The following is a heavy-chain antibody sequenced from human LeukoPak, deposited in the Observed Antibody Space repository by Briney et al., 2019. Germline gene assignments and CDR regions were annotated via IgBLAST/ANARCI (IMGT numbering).Heavy chain of an antibody. D-gene: IGHD3-22*01. V-gene: IGHV1-24*01. CDR3: ARGPHRTFTMIVVVILFDY. J-gene: IGHJ4*02. Sequence: ASVKVSCKVSGYTLSEVSLHWVRQAPGIGLDWMGGFGPEDGATISAPKFQGRVTMTADTSADTAYMDLSSLRSDDTAVYYCARGPHRTFTMIVVVILFDYWGQGTLVTVSS. CDR1: GYTLSEVS. CDR2: FGPEDGAT.